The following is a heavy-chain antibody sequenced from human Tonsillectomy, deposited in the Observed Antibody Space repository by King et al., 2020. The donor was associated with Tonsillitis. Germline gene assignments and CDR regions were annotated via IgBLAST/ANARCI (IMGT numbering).Heavy chain of an antibody. CDR3: ASTLGYCSGGSCLP. Sequence: QLVQSGGGLVQPGGSLRLSCAASGFTFNNYWMSWVRQAPGKGLEWVANIKEDGREKYYVDSVKGRFTISRDNAKNSLYLQMNSLRAEDTAVYYCASTLGYCSGGSCLPWGQGTLVTVSS. D-gene: IGHD2-15*01. V-gene: IGHV3-7*01. J-gene: IGHJ5*02. CDR1: GFTFNNYW. CDR2: IKEDGREK.